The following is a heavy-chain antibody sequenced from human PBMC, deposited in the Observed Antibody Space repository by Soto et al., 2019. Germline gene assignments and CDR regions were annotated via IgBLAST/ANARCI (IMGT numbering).Heavy chain of an antibody. V-gene: IGHV5-51*01. CDR3: ARIGFAYGPFDY. CDR2: IYPGDSDT. J-gene: IGHJ4*02. Sequence: GESLKISCKGSGYIFTSYPIAWVRQMPGKGLEWMGIIYPGDSDTRYSPSFQGQVTISVDKSITTAYLQWSSLKASDTAMYYCARIGFAYGPFDYWGQGVLVTVSS. D-gene: IGHD3-10*01. CDR1: GYIFTSYP.